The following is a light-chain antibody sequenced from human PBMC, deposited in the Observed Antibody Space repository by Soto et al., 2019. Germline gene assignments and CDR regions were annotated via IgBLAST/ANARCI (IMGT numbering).Light chain of an antibody. CDR3: TSYTSSSTYV. CDR2: NVS. Sequence: QSALTQPASVSGSPGQSITISCTGTSSDDGGHNTISWYKQHPGKAPKLMIYNVSNRPSGVSNRFSGSKSGNTASLTISGLLAEDEADYYCTSYTSSSTYVFGAGTKVTVL. V-gene: IGLV2-14*01. J-gene: IGLJ1*01. CDR1: SSDDGGHNT.